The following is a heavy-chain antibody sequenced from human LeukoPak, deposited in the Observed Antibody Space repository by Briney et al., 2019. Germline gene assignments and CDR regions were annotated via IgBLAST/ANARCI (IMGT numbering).Heavy chain of an antibody. Sequence: ASVKVSCKASGYTFTSYGISWVRQAPGQGLEWMGWISAYNGNTNYAQKLQGRVTMTTDTSTSTAYMELRSLRSDDTAVYYCARAPHSPTTQYYYYYYMDVWGKGTTVTVSS. CDR1: GYTFTSYG. CDR3: ARAPHSPTTQYYYYYYMDV. J-gene: IGHJ6*03. V-gene: IGHV1-18*01. D-gene: IGHD5-12*01. CDR2: ISAYNGNT.